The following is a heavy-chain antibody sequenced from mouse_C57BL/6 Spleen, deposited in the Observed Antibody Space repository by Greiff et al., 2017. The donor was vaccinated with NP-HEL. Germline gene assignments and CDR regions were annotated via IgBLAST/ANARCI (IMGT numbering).Heavy chain of an antibody. CDR3: KGGNYVGYAMDY. V-gene: IGHV1-81*01. Sequence: VQVVESGAELARPGASVKLSCKASGYTFTSYGISWVKQRTGQGLEWIGEIYPRSGNTYYNEKFKGKATLTADKSSSTAYMELRSLTSEDSAVYFCKGGNYVGYAMDYWGQGTSVTVSS. CDR2: IYPRSGNT. CDR1: GYTFTSYG. J-gene: IGHJ4*01. D-gene: IGHD2-1*01.